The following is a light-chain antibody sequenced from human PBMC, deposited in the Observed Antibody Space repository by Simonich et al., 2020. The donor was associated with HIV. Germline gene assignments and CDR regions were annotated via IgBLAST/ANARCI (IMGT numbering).Light chain of an antibody. CDR1: QSISSY. CDR3: QQSYSNPFT. CDR2: AAS. Sequence: DIQMTQSPSSLSASVGDRVTITCRASQSISSYVNWYQQKPGKAPKLLIYAASSLQSGVPSRFSGSGSGTDFTLTISSLQPEDFATYYCQQSYSNPFTFGPGTKVDIK. J-gene: IGKJ3*01. V-gene: IGKV1-39*01.